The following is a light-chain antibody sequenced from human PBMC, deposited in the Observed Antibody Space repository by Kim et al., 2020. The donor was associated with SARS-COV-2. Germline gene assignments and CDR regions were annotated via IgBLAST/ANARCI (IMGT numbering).Light chain of an antibody. Sequence: VTISCSGSSSNIGSTYVYWYQQLPGTAPKLLIYSNNQRPSGVPDRFSGSKSGTSASLAISGLRSEDEADYYCAAWDDSLSGRYVFGTGTKVTVL. V-gene: IGLV1-47*02. J-gene: IGLJ1*01. CDR3: AAWDDSLSGRYV. CDR2: SNN. CDR1: SSNIGSTY.